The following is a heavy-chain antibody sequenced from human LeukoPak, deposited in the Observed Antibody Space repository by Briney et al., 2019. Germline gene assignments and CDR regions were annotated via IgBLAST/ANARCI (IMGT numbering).Heavy chain of an antibody. Sequence: PGGSLRLSCAASGFTVSSNYMSWVRQAPGKGLEWVSVIYSGGSTYYADSVKGRFTISRDNSKNTLYLQMNSLRAEDTAVYYCARDAPSRRFDPWGQGTLVTVSS. CDR1: GFTVSSNY. V-gene: IGHV3-53*01. J-gene: IGHJ5*02. CDR3: ARDAPSRRFDP. CDR2: IYSGGST.